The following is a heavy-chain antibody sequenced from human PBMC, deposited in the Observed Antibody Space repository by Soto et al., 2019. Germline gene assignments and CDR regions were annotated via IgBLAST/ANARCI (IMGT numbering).Heavy chain of an antibody. CDR1: GGTFSSYA. V-gene: IGHV1-69*12. CDR3: ARGGPENDY. J-gene: IGHJ4*02. Sequence: QVQLVQSGAEVKKPGSSVKVSCKASGGTFSSYALSWVRQAPGQGLEWMGGIIPMSGATNYAQKFQGRVTFAADESTNTAYLELTSLGSEDTAVYYCARGGPENDYGCQGTLVTVSS. D-gene: IGHD1-26*01. CDR2: IIPMSGAT.